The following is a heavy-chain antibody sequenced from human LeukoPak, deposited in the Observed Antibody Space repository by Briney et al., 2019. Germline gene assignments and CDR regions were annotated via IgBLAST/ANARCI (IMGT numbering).Heavy chain of an antibody. CDR3: ARDRGIVVVVAAQFDY. D-gene: IGHD2-15*01. CDR1: GFTLSSYA. Sequence: GGSLRLSCAASGFTLSSYAMHWVRQAPGKGLEWVAVISYDGSNKYYADSVKGRFTISRDNSKNTLYLQMNSLRAEDTAVYYCARDRGIVVVVAAQFDYWGQGTLVTVSS. CDR2: ISYDGSNK. V-gene: IGHV3-30*04. J-gene: IGHJ4*02.